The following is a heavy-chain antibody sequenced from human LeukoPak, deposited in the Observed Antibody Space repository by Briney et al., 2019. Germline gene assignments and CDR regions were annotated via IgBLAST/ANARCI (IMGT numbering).Heavy chain of an antibody. CDR3: ARHHDYGDYGCFDY. J-gene: IGHJ4*02. D-gene: IGHD4-17*01. CDR1: GYTFTSYW. Sequence: GESLKISCKGSGYTFTSYWIGWVRQMPGKGLEWMGIIYPGDSDTRYSPSFQGQVTISADKSIRTAYLQWSSLKASDTAIYYCARHHDYGDYGCFDYWGQGTLVTVSS. V-gene: IGHV5-51*01. CDR2: IYPGDSDT.